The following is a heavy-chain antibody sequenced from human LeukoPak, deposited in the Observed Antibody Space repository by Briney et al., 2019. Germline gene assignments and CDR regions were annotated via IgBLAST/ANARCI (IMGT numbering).Heavy chain of an antibody. CDR1: GFTFSVYF. CDR3: ARDWSTLTY. J-gene: IGHJ4*02. Sequence: GGSLRLSCAASGFTFSVYFMNWVRQAPGKRREWVSYISNGSDHIYYADSVQGRFTISRDNAKNLVYLQMEGLSVEDTAAYFCARDWSTLTYWGQGTLVTVSS. V-gene: IGHV3-21*05. CDR2: ISNGSDHI. D-gene: IGHD5/OR15-5a*01.